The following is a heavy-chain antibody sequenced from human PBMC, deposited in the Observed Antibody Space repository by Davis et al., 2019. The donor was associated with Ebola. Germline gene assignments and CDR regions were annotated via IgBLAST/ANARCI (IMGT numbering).Heavy chain of an antibody. V-gene: IGHV1-2*02. D-gene: IGHD3-16*01. J-gene: IGHJ4*02. CDR2: ISLNSGST. Sequence: ASVKVSCKASGYLFTANLIYWVRQAPGQGPEWMGWISLNSGSTKYSHKFQGRVTMTRDTSINTAHMELSGLTSDDTAVYYCARDDKIMHFDYWGQGALVTVSS. CDR3: ARDDKIMHFDY. CDR1: GYLFTANL.